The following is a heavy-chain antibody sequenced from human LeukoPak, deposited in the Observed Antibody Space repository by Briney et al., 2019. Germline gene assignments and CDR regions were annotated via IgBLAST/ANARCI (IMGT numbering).Heavy chain of an antibody. CDR1: GFTFNNYA. CDR2: ISWDRGTT. D-gene: IGHD6-25*01. CDR3: ARRSAAKDAFDI. J-gene: IGHJ3*02. V-gene: IGHV3-9*01. Sequence: GGSLRLSCEASGFTFNNYAMHWVRQAPGKGLEWVSGISWDRGTTGYVDSVKGRFTISRDNSKNSLYLQMNSLRAEDTAVYYCARRSAAKDAFDIWGQGTKVTVSS.